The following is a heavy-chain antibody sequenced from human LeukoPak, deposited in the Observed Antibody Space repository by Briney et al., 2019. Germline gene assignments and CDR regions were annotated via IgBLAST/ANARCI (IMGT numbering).Heavy chain of an antibody. CDR3: AKDAGGPLRSITMIVVVITFPDY. V-gene: IGHV3-30*18. D-gene: IGHD3-22*01. Sequence: GGSLRLSCTASGFIFSDYAMHWVRQAPGKGLEWVAVISYDGSNKYYADSVKGRFTISRDNSKNTLYLQMNSLRAEDTAVYYCAKDAGGPLRSITMIVVVITFPDYWGQGTLVTVSS. CDR1: GFIFSDYA. J-gene: IGHJ4*02. CDR2: ISYDGSNK.